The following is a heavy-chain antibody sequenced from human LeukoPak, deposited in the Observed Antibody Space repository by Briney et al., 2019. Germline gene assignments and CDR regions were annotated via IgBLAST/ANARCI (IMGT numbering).Heavy chain of an antibody. Sequence: GGSLRLSCAASGFTFNNYAMTWVRQAPGKGLEWVSGISGSGGSTYYADSVKGRFTISRDTSKNTLYLQMNSLRTKDTAVYYCAKGKYYDFWSGYSVLDYWGQGTLVTVSS. CDR2: ISGSGGST. CDR3: AKGKYYDFWSGYSVLDY. CDR1: GFTFNNYA. V-gene: IGHV3-23*01. D-gene: IGHD3-3*01. J-gene: IGHJ4*02.